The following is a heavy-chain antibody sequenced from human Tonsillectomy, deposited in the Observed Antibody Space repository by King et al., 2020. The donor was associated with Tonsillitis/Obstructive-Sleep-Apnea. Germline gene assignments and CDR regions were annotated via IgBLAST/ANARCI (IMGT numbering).Heavy chain of an antibody. CDR2: IDYSGST. CDR1: GGSVSSGSYY. CDR3: ARALRFDWYFDL. D-gene: IGHD3-3*01. J-gene: IGHJ2*01. V-gene: IGHV4-61*01. Sequence: QLQESGPGLVQPSETLSLTCTVSGGSVSSGSYYWSWIRQPPGKGLEWIGDIDYSGSTNYNPSLKSRVTISVDTSKNQFSLKLSSVTAADTAVYYCARALRFDWYFDLWGRGTLVTVSS.